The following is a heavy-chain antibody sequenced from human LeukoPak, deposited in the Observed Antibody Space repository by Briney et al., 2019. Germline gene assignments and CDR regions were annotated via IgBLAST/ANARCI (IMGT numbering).Heavy chain of an antibody. CDR1: GYTFINYG. D-gene: IGHD6-13*01. CDR3: ATGGQQLVLYY. Sequence: GASVKVSCKASGYTFINYGITWVRQAPGQGLEWMGGFDPEDGETIYAQKFQGRVTMTEDTSTDTAYMELSSLRSEDTAVYYCATGGQQLVLYYWGQGTLVTVSS. J-gene: IGHJ4*02. CDR2: FDPEDGET. V-gene: IGHV1-24*01.